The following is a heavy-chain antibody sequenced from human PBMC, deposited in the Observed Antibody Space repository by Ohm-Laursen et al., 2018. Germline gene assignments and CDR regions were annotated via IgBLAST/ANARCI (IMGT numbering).Heavy chain of an antibody. CDR1: GFTFRSYS. CDR2: IRSSSNTI. Sequence: TLRLSCAASGFTFRSYSMNWVRQAPGKGLEWVSYIRSSSNTIYYADSVKGRFTISRDNAKNSLYLQMNSLRAEDTAVYYCARSLEWDYWGQGTLVTVSS. J-gene: IGHJ4*02. CDR3: ARSLEWDY. D-gene: IGHD3-3*01. V-gene: IGHV3-48*01.